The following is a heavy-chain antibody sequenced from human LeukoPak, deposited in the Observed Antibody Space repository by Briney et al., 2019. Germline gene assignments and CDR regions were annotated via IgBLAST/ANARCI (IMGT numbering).Heavy chain of an antibody. CDR1: GYTFTGYY. CDR2: INPNSGGT. CDR3: ARDHRRIAVAGCRY. Sequence: ASVKVSCKASGYTFTGYYMHWVRQAPGQGLEWMGWINPNSGGTNYAQKFQGRVTMTRDTSISTAYMELSRLKSDDTAVYYCARDHRRIAVAGCRYWGQGTLVTVSS. V-gene: IGHV1-2*02. J-gene: IGHJ4*02. D-gene: IGHD6-19*01.